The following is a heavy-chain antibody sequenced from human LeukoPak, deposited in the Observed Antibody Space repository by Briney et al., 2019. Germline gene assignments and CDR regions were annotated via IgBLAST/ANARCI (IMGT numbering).Heavy chain of an antibody. Sequence: SETLSLTCTVSGGSISSYYWSWIRQPAGKGLEWIGRIYTSGSTNYNPSLKSRVTISVDTSKNQFSLKLSSVTAADTAVYYCARGRIAARPRYYYYYMDVWGKGTTVTVSS. J-gene: IGHJ6*03. CDR3: ARGRIAARPRYYYYYMDV. CDR1: GGSISSYY. V-gene: IGHV4-4*07. CDR2: IYTSGST. D-gene: IGHD6-6*01.